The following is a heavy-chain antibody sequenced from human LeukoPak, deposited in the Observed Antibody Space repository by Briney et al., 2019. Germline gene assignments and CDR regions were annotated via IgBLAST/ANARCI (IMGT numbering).Heavy chain of an antibody. V-gene: IGHV3-23*01. Sequence: GGSLRLSCAASGFTFSSYAMSWVRQAPGKGLEWVSAISASGVSTHYADSVKDRFTISRDNSKNTLYLQMYSLRAEDTAVYYCAKGRIYEYGIDYWGQGTLVTVSS. J-gene: IGHJ4*02. CDR2: ISASGVST. D-gene: IGHD4/OR15-4a*01. CDR3: AKGRIYEYGIDY. CDR1: GFTFSSYA.